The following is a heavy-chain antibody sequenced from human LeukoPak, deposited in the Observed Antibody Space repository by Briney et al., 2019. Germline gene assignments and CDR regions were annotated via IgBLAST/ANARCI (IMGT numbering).Heavy chain of an antibody. V-gene: IGHV4-34*01. CDR1: GGSFSGYY. CDR3: ARGIAAADDQAFDP. J-gene: IGHJ5*02. CDR2: INHSGST. Sequence: PSETLSLTCAVYGGSFSGYYWSWIRQPPGKGLEWIGEINHSGSTNYNPSLKSRVTISVDTSKNQFSLKLSSVTAADTAVYYCARGIAAADDQAFDPWGQGTLVTVSS. D-gene: IGHD6-13*01.